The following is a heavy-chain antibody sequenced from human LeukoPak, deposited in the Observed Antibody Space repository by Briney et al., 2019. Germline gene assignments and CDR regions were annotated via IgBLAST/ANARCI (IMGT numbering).Heavy chain of an antibody. V-gene: IGHV3-15*07. D-gene: IGHD6-6*01. CDR1: GFTFSNAW. J-gene: IGHJ6*02. Sequence: GGSLLLSCAASGFTFSNAWRNWVRQAPGKGREWVGRIKSKTDGGRTDYAAPVKGRFTISRDDSKNTLYLQMNSLKTEDTAVYYCTTIVDEQLVPAYYYGMDVWGQGTTVTVSS. CDR2: IKSKTDGGRT. CDR3: TTIVDEQLVPAYYYGMDV.